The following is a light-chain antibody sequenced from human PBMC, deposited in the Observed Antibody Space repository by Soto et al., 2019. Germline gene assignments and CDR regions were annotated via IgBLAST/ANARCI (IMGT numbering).Light chain of an antibody. Sequence: EIVLTQSPATLSLSPGERATLSCRASQSVSSYLAWYQQKPGQAPRLLIYDASNRATGIPARFSGGGSGTDFTLTISSIEPEDFAVYYCQQRNNWPPIFTFGPGTKVDIK. V-gene: IGKV3-11*01. J-gene: IGKJ3*01. CDR2: DAS. CDR3: QQRNNWPPIFT. CDR1: QSVSSY.